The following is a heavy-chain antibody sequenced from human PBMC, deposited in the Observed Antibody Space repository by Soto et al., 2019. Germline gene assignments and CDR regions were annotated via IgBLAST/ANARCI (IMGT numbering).Heavy chain of an antibody. D-gene: IGHD4-17*01. J-gene: IGHJ6*02. Sequence: VRLSCAASGFTFSSYWMSWVRQAPGKGLEWVANIKQDGSEKYYVDSVKGRFTISRDNAKNSLYLQMNSLRAEDTAVYYCARYGDYVSYYYGMDVWGQGTTVTVSS. CDR2: IKQDGSEK. CDR3: ARYGDYVSYYYGMDV. V-gene: IGHV3-7*03. CDR1: GFTFSSYW.